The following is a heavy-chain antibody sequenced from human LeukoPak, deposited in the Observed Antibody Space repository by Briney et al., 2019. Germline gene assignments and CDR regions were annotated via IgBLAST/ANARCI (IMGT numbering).Heavy chain of an antibody. D-gene: IGHD6-19*01. Sequence: GSSVKVSCKAPGGTFSSYAISWVRQAPGQGLEWMGGIIPIFGTANYAQKFQGRVTITTGESTSTAYMELSSLRSEDTAVYYCARASSGWSHFDYWGQGTLVTVSS. CDR3: ARASSGWSHFDY. CDR2: IIPIFGTA. J-gene: IGHJ4*02. CDR1: GGTFSSYA. V-gene: IGHV1-69*05.